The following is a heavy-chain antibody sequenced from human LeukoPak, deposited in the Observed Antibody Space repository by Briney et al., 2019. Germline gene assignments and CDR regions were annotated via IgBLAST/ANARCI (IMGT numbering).Heavy chain of an antibody. D-gene: IGHD5-24*01. CDR1: GFTFSNYA. CDR2: ISCSGGRT. V-gene: IGHV3-23*01. CDR3: AKVDAESATILYFDW. Sequence: GGSLRLSCAASGFTFSNYAMSWVRQAPGKGLEWVSSISCSGGRTDYADSVKGRFTISRDNSKNTLYLQMNSLRAEDTAVFYCAKVDAESATILYFDWWGQGTLVTVSS. J-gene: IGHJ4*02.